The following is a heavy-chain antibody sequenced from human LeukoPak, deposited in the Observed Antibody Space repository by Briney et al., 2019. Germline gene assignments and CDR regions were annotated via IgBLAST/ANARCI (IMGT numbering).Heavy chain of an antibody. CDR3: ARVSGYSQNWFDP. V-gene: IGHV4-59*01. Sequence: SETLSLTCTVSGGSISSYYWSWIRQPPGKGLEWIGYIYYSGSTNYNPSLKSRVTISVDTSKNQFSLKLSSVTDADTAVYYCARVSGYSQNWFDPWGHGTLVTVSS. CDR1: GGSISSYY. CDR2: IYYSGST. J-gene: IGHJ5*02. D-gene: IGHD5-12*01.